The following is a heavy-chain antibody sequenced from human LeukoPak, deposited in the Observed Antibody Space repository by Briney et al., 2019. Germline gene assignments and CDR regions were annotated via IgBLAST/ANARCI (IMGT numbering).Heavy chain of an antibody. Sequence: LRLSCAASGFTFSSYAMSWVRQAPGKGLEWIGEINHSGSTNYNPSLKSRVTISVDTSKNQFSLKLSSVTAADTAVYYCARSKVTIFGVVIQYYYYYGMDVWGQGTTVTVSS. CDR1: GFTFSSYA. V-gene: IGHV4-34*01. D-gene: IGHD3-3*01. CDR2: INHSGST. J-gene: IGHJ6*02. CDR3: ARSKVTIFGVVIQYYYYYGMDV.